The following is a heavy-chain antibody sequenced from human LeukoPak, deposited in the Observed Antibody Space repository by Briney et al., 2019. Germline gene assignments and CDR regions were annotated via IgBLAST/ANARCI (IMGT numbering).Heavy chain of an antibody. CDR3: AKVGRFGEKGLFDY. Sequence: GGSLRLSCAASGFAVSSYAMTWVRQAPGKGLEWVSAISASGGSTYYADSVKGRFTISRDNSKNTLYLQMNSLRAEDTAVYYCAKVGRFGEKGLFDYWGQGTLVTVSS. CDR2: ISASGGST. J-gene: IGHJ4*02. D-gene: IGHD3-10*01. V-gene: IGHV3-23*01. CDR1: GFAVSSYA.